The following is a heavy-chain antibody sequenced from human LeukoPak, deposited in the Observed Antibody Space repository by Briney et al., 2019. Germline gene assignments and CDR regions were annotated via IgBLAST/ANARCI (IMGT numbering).Heavy chain of an antibody. CDR2: IKPDGSEK. Sequence: TGGSLRLSCAASGFTFSDYWMTWVRQAPGKGLEWVANIKPDGSEKYYVDSARGRFTISTDNAKNSLYLQMNSLRVEDTAVYYCAKEKGSSWYGYYYYGMDVWGQGTTVTVSS. V-gene: IGHV3-7*01. CDR3: AKEKGSSWYGYYYYGMDV. CDR1: GFTFSDYW. J-gene: IGHJ6*02. D-gene: IGHD6-13*01.